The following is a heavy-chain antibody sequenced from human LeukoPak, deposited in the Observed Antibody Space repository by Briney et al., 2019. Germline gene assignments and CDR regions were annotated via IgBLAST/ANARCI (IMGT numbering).Heavy chain of an antibody. CDR2: IRVNGGST. Sequence: GGSLRLSCAASGFTFSSYAMSWVRQAPGKGLEWVSGIRVNGGSTYYADSVKGRFTISRDNSKNTLYLQMNSLRVDDTAVYYCAKGRADAYTFDYWGQGTLVTISS. CDR1: GFTFSSYA. V-gene: IGHV3-23*01. D-gene: IGHD5-24*01. CDR3: AKGRADAYTFDY. J-gene: IGHJ4*02.